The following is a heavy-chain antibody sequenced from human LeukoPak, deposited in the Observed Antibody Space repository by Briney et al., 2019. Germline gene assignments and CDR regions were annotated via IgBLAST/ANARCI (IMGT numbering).Heavy chain of an antibody. D-gene: IGHD3-16*01. Sequence: SETLSFTCTVSGGSISSNHYYWAWIRQPPGKGLEWLGSIYYRGTTYYNPSLKSRVTISVDTSNNQFSLKLSSVTAADTSVYYCARHKDDYVWGTFRFGFGLWGQGTLVTVSS. J-gene: IGHJ4*02. CDR1: GGSISSNHYY. CDR3: ARHKDDYVWGTFRFGFGL. CDR2: IYYRGTT. V-gene: IGHV4-39*01.